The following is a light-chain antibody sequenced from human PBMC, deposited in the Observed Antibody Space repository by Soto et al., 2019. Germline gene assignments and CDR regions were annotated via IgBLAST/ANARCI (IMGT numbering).Light chain of an antibody. CDR1: SSDIGSYNY. J-gene: IGLJ3*02. CDR2: DVT. CDR3: CSETFIFVPWV. Sequence: QSALTQPRSVSGSPGQSVTISCTGTSSDIGSYNYVSWYQQHPGKAPKLMIYDVTKRPSGVPDRFSGSKFGNTASLTISGLQPEDEADYYCCSETFIFVPWVFGGGTKVTVL. V-gene: IGLV2-11*01.